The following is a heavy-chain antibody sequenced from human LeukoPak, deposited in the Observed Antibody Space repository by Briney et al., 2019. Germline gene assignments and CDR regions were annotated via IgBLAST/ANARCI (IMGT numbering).Heavy chain of an antibody. D-gene: IGHD3-10*01. CDR2: IYHSGST. CDR1: GGSISSSNW. Sequence: SGTLSLTCAVSGGSISSSNWWSWVRQPPGKGLEWIGEIYHSGSTNYNPSLKSRVTISVDKSKNQFSLKLSSVTAADTAVYYCARMPPDVSGSYSLDYWGQGTLVTVSS. J-gene: IGHJ4*02. V-gene: IGHV4-4*02. CDR3: ARMPPDVSGSYSLDY.